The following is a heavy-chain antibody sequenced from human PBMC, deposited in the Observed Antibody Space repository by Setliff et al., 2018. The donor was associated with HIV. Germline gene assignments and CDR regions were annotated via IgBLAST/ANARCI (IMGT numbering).Heavy chain of an antibody. V-gene: IGHV1-69*13. CDR3: ARPGRSGVFDY. CDR1: GGTFSSYA. J-gene: IGHJ4*02. CDR2: IIPIFGTA. Sequence: GASVKVSCKASGGTFSSYAISWVRQAPGQGLEWMGGIIPIFGTANYAQKFQGRVTITADEPTSTAYMELSSLRSEDTAVYYCARPGRSGVFDYWGQGTLVTVSS. D-gene: IGHD1-26*01.